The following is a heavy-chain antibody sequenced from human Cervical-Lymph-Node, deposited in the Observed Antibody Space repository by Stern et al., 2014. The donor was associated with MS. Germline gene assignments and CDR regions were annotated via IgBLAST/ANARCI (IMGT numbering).Heavy chain of an antibody. V-gene: IGHV1-2*06. CDR1: GYDFTGFF. Sequence: QVQLVQSGAKMKKPGASVKVSCKASGYDFTGFFINWVRQVPGQGLEWMGRLNPNSDDPTYAQNFQDRVTLTRDTSISTAYLELSRLTSADTAVYYCAREATRIIVGIDYWGQGTQVTVSS. CDR3: AREATRIIVGIDY. D-gene: IGHD2/OR15-2a*01. J-gene: IGHJ4*02. CDR2: LNPNSDDP.